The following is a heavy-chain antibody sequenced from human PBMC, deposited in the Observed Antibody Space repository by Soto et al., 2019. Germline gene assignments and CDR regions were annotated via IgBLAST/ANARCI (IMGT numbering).Heavy chain of an antibody. J-gene: IGHJ6*02. CDR2: INPKSGGT. CDR1: GYSFTDYH. D-gene: IGHD2-8*01. Sequence: GASVKVSCKASGYSFTDYHIHWVRQAPGQGLEWLGRINPKSGGTSTAQKFQGWVTMTTDTSISTASIELTRLTSDDTAIYYCARGDSTDCSNGVCSFFYNHDTDVWG. CDR3: ARGDSTDCSNGVCSFFYNHDTDV. V-gene: IGHV1-2*04.